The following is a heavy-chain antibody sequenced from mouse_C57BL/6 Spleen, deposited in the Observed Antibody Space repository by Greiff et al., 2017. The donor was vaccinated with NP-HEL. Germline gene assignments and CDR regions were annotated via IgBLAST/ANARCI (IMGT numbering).Heavy chain of an antibody. CDR1: GYTFTSYW. D-gene: IGHD1-1*01. V-gene: IGHV1-59*01. Sequence: VQLQQPGAELVRPGTSVKLSCKASGYTFTSYWMHWVKQRPGQGLEWIGVIDPSDSYTNYNQKFKGKATLTVDTSSSTAYMQLSSLTSEDSAVYYCARGEYYGSSPYFDYWGQGTTLTVSS. CDR3: ARGEYYGSSPYFDY. CDR2: IDPSDSYT. J-gene: IGHJ2*01.